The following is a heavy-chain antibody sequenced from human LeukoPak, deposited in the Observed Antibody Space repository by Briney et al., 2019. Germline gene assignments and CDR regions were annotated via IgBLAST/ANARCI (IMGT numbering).Heavy chain of an antibody. Sequence: DSVKGRFTISRDNAKNSLYLQMNSLRAEDTAVYYCASRSYDFWTTPLESIDYWGQGTLVTVSS. D-gene: IGHD3-3*01. V-gene: IGHV3-11*06. CDR3: ASRSYDFWTTPLESIDY. J-gene: IGHJ4*02.